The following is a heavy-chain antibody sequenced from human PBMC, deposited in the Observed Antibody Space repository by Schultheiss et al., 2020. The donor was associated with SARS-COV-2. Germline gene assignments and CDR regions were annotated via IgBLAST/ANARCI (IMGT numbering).Heavy chain of an antibody. CDR2: IKQDGSVE. Sequence: GGSLRLSCAASGFTFRNYWMDWVRQAPGKGLEWVANIKQDGSVEHYVDSVRGRFTISRNNAKNTLSLQLTSLRAEDTAVYYCAKVGWDPADFDNWGQGTLVTVSS. CDR1: GFTFRNYW. D-gene: IGHD1-26*01. CDR3: AKVGWDPADFDN. V-gene: IGHV3-7*03. J-gene: IGHJ4*02.